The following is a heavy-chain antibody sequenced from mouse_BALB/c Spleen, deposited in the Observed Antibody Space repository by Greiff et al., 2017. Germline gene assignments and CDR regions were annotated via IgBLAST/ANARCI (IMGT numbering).Heavy chain of an antibody. CDR3: TRKEGLDY. J-gene: IGHJ2*01. Sequence: EVQLQQSGTVLARPGASVKMSCKASGYSFTSYWMHWVKQRPGQGLEWIGAIFPGNSDTSYNQKLKGKARLTAVTSASTAYMELSSLTNEDSAVYYCTRKEGLDYWGQGTTLTVSA. D-gene: IGHD3-3*01. V-gene: IGHV1-5*01. CDR2: IFPGNSDT. CDR1: GYSFTSYW.